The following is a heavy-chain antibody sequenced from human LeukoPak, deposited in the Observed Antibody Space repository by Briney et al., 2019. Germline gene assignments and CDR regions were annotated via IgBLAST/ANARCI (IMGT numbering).Heavy chain of an antibody. D-gene: IGHD3-3*01. V-gene: IGHV3-7*01. J-gene: IGHJ4*02. CDR2: IKQDGSGK. CDR1: GFTFSSYW. CDR3: ARDYYDFWSGYRLPFDY. Sequence: GGSLRLSCAASGFTFSSYWMSWVRQAPGKGLEWVANIKQDGSGKYYVDSVKGRFTISRDNAKNSLYLQMNRLRAEDTAVYYCARDYYDFWSGYRLPFDYWGQGTLVTVSS.